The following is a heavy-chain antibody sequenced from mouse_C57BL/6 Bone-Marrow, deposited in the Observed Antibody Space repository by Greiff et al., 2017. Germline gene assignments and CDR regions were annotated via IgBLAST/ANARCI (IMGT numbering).Heavy chain of an antibody. CDR2: IDPENGDT. Sequence: VQLQQSGAELVRPGASVKLSCTASGFNIKDDYMHWVKQRPEQGLEWIGWIDPENGDTEYASKFQGKATITADTSSNPAYLQLSSLTSEDTAVYYCTTDGYYGDYFDYWGQGTTLTVSS. CDR3: TTDGYYGDYFDY. D-gene: IGHD2-3*01. CDR1: GFNIKDDY. J-gene: IGHJ2*01. V-gene: IGHV14-4*01.